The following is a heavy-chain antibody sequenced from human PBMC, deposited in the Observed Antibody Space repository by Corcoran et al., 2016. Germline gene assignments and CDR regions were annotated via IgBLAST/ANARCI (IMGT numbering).Heavy chain of an antibody. D-gene: IGHD6-19*01. CDR3: VRRNGIAVSGTAHDY. Sequence: EVRLLESGGGSVPPGGSLRLSCAASGFTSSNYAMRWVRQPPGNGLAWVSAISGSSGSTYYTDSVKGRFTISRDNSKNTLYLQMNSLRAEEKGVYYWVRRNGIAVSGTAHDYWGQGTRVTVSS. V-gene: IGHV3-23*01. CDR1: GFTSSNYA. CDR2: ISGSSGST. J-gene: IGHJ4*02.